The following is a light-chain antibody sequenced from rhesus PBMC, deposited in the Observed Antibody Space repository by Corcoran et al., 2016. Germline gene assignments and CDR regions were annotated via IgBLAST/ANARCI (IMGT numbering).Light chain of an antibody. Sequence: DIQMTQSPSSLSASVGDRVTIPCRASENVNNYLNWYQQKPGKSPKLLIYKASTLQSGVPSRFSGSGSGTDYTFTSSSLQPEDVATYYCQHGYGTPYSFGQGTKVEIK. CDR3: QHGYGTPYS. CDR1: ENVNNY. V-gene: IGKV1-74*01. CDR2: KAS. J-gene: IGKJ2*01.